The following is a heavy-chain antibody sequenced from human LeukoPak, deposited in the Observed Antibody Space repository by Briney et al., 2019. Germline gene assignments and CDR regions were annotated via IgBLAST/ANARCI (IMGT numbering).Heavy chain of an antibody. J-gene: IGHJ4*02. CDR2: ISYDGSNK. CDR1: GFTFSSYG. D-gene: IGHD5-18*01. Sequence: PGGSLRLSCGASGFTFSSYGMHWVRQAPGKGLEWVAVISYDGSNKYYADSVKGRFTISRDNSKNTLYLQMNSLRAEDTAVYYCAKDLNSYGYGDYFDYWGQGTLVTVSS. CDR3: AKDLNSYGYGDYFDY. V-gene: IGHV3-30*18.